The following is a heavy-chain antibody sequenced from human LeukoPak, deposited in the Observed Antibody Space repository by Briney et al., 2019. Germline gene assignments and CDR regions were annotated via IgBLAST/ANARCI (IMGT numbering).Heavy chain of an antibody. V-gene: IGHV4-4*02. Sequence: SGTLSLTCAVSGGSINSGNWWSWVRQPPGKGLEWIGEMYHTGSTNYNPSLKSRVTISVDKSKNQFSLKLSSVTAADTAVYYCASRAHGYNYGLWGQGTLVTVSS. D-gene: IGHD5-18*01. CDR3: ASRAHGYNYGL. CDR2: MYHTGST. CDR1: GGSINSGNW. J-gene: IGHJ4*02.